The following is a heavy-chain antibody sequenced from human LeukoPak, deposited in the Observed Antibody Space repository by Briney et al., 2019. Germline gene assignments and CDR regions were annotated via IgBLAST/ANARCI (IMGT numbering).Heavy chain of an antibody. Sequence: ASVNVSFKASGGTFSSYTSSWVRQAPGQGLEWMGRIITILGISNYAQKFQGRVTITADKSTSTAYMELSSLRSEDTAVYYCARGGDYGGPRTYYFDYWGQGTLVTVSS. CDR3: ARGGDYGGPRTYYFDY. V-gene: IGHV1-69*02. J-gene: IGHJ4*02. D-gene: IGHD4-23*01. CDR1: GGTFSSYT. CDR2: IITILGIS.